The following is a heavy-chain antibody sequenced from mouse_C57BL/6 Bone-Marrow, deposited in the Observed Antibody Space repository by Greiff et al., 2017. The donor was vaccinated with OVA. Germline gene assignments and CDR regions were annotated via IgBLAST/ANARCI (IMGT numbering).Heavy chain of an antibody. CDR3: ARQGYGSSYGDY. D-gene: IGHD1-1*01. V-gene: IGHV5-9*01. Sequence: EVKLVESGGGLVKPGGSLKLSCAASGFTFSSYTMSWVRQTPEKRLEWVATISGGGGNTYYPDSVKGRFTISRDNAKNTLYLQMSSLRSEDTALYYCARQGYGSSYGDYWGQGTTLTVSS. J-gene: IGHJ2*01. CDR1: GFTFSSYT. CDR2: ISGGGGNT.